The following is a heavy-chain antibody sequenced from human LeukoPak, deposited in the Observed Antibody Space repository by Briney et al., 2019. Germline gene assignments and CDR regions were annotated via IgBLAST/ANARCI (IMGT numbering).Heavy chain of an antibody. CDR1: GFTFSSYS. D-gene: IGHD3-9*01. V-gene: IGHV3-48*04. Sequence: PGGSLRLSCAASGFTFSSYSMNWVREAPGKGLEWVSYISSSSSTIYYADSVKGRFTISRDNAKNSMYLQMNSLRAEDTAVYYCARVPVLRYFDWWGRGTLVTVSS. CDR3: ARVPVLRYFDW. CDR2: ISSSSSTI. J-gene: IGHJ4*02.